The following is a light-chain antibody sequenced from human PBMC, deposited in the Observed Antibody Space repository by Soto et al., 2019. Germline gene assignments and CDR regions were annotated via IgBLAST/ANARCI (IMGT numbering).Light chain of an antibody. Sequence: EILMTQSPSTLPASAGERATITCRASQGISSYLAWYHQKPGTAPKLLIYAASALQSGVPSRFSGSGSGTDFTLSISNLQPLDVASCYQHRTSNLPLTFGQGTRLEIK. J-gene: IGKJ5*01. CDR1: QGISSY. CDR3: HRTSNLPLT. V-gene: IGKV1-12*01. CDR2: AAS.